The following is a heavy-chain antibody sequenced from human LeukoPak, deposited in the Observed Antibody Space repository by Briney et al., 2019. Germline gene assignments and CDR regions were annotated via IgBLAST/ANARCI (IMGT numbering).Heavy chain of an antibody. D-gene: IGHD2-2*01. J-gene: IGHJ5*02. Sequence: GESLKISCTGSGYSFTSYWIRWVRQMPGKGLEWMGIIYPDDSDTRYGPSFQGQVTISADKSISTAYLQWSSLKASDTAMYYCARHKDQLLSNWFDPWGQGTLVTVSS. CDR3: ARHKDQLLSNWFDP. CDR2: IYPDDSDT. CDR1: GYSFTSYW. V-gene: IGHV5-51*01.